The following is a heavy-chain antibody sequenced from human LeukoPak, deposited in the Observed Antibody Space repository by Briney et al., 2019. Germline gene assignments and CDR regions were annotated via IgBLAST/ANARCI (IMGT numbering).Heavy chain of an antibody. Sequence: SETLSLTCTVSGGSISSGGYYWSWIRQHPGKGLEWIGYIYYSGSTYYNPSLKSRVTISVDTSKNQFSLKLSSVTAADTAVYYCARGGDSSGYYYYAFDIWGQGTMVTVSS. CDR3: ARGGDSSGYYYYAFDI. D-gene: IGHD3-22*01. CDR1: GGSISSGGYY. CDR2: IYYSGST. V-gene: IGHV4-31*03. J-gene: IGHJ3*02.